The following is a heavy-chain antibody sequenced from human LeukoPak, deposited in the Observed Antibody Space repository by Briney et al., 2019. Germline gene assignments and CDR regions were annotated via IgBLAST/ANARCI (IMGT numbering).Heavy chain of an antibody. CDR2: IYYSGST. J-gene: IGHJ4*02. D-gene: IGHD6-19*01. CDR1: GGSISSSSYY. CDR3: ARESGSYSSGWYDY. V-gene: IGHV4-39*07. Sequence: SETLSLTCTVSGGSISSSSYYWGWIRQPPGKGLEWIGSIYYSGSTYYNPSLKSRVTISVDTSKNQFSLKLSSVTAADTAVYYCARESGSYSSGWYDYWGQGTLVTVSS.